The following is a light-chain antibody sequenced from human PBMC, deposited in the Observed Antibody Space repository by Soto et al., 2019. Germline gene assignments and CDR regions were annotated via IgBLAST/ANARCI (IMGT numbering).Light chain of an antibody. Sequence: DIQMTQSPSSVSAFVGESVTITYHASQRISAFLNWYHQKPGKAPKLLIYSASYLQSGVPSNFSGSGPGTDFTLSIVTLQPEDSGTYFCQQSYRLPLTFGGGTKVDIK. CDR2: SAS. V-gene: IGKV1-39*01. J-gene: IGKJ4*01. CDR3: QQSYRLPLT. CDR1: QRISAF.